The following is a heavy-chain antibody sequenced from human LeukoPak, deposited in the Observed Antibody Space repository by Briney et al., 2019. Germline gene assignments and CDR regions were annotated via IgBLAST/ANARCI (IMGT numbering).Heavy chain of an antibody. D-gene: IGHD1-26*01. CDR1: GGTFSSYA. CDR2: IIPIFGTA. Sequence: GASVKVSCKASGGTFSSYAISWVRQAPGQGLEWMGGIIPIFGTANYAQKFHGRVTITTDESTSTAYMELSSLRSEDTAVYYCARPIVGATLDAFDIWGQGTMVTVSS. V-gene: IGHV1-69*05. CDR3: ARPIVGATLDAFDI. J-gene: IGHJ3*02.